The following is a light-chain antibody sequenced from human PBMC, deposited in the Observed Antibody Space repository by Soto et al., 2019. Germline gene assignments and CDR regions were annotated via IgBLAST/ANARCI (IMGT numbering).Light chain of an antibody. Sequence: EIVMTQSPATLSVSPGERATLSCRAGQSVSSSLAWYQQKPGQAPRLLIYGASTRATGIPARFSGSGSGTEFTLTISSLQSEDFAVYYCQQYHNWPPITFGQGTRLEIK. J-gene: IGKJ5*01. V-gene: IGKV3-15*01. CDR2: GAS. CDR1: QSVSSS. CDR3: QQYHNWPPIT.